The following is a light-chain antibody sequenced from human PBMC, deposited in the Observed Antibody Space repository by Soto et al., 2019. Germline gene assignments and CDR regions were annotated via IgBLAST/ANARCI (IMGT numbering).Light chain of an antibody. CDR2: GAS. V-gene: IGKV3-20*01. J-gene: IGKJ1*01. CDR3: QQYGSSPT. CDR1: QSVSSHF. Sequence: EIVLTQSPGTLSLSPGERATLSCRASQSVSSHFLAWYQRKPGQAPRLLFDGASSRATGVPDRFRGSVSGTDFTLSIPRLEPEDFAVYYCQQYGSSPTFGQGTKVEIK.